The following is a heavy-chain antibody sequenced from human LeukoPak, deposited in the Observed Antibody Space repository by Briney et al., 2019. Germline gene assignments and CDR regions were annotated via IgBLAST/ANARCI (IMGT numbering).Heavy chain of an antibody. CDR2: IYYSGST. V-gene: IGHV4-31*03. D-gene: IGHD1-14*01. J-gene: IGHJ4*02. Sequence: SETLSLTCTVSGGSVSSGGNYWSWIRQHPGKGLEWIGYIYYSGSTYYNPSLKSRVTISVDTSKDQFSPKLSSVTAADTAVYYCARDPLGGITGNWGQGTLVTVSS. CDR1: GGSVSSGGNY. CDR3: ARDPLGGITGN.